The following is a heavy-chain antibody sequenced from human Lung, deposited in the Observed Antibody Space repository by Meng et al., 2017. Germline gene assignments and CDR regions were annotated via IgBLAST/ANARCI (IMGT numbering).Heavy chain of an antibody. CDR1: GFTFSTLS. CDR3: AKDLGGTYPHAETVLDS. CDR2: ISGGGGESK. Sequence: GGSLRLSCAASGFTFSTLSLNWVRQAPGKGPEWVAIISGGGGESKFYADSVAGRFAISRDDSRNTLFLQMNALRAEDTGIYYCAKDLGGTYPHAETVLDSWGQGTLVTVSS. D-gene: IGHD1-26*01. V-gene: IGHV3-23*01. J-gene: IGHJ4*02.